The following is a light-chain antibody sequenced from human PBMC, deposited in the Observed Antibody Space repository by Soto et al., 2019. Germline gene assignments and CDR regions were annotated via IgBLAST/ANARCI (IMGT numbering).Light chain of an antibody. CDR2: AAS. CDR1: QGISRW. Sequence: DIQMTQSPSSVSASVGDRVTITCRASQGISRWLAWYQQKPGRAPKLLIYAASNVQSGVPSRFSGSGSETDCTLTISSLQPEDFATYYCQQANSFPWTFGQGTKVEVK. CDR3: QQANSFPWT. J-gene: IGKJ1*01. V-gene: IGKV1-12*02.